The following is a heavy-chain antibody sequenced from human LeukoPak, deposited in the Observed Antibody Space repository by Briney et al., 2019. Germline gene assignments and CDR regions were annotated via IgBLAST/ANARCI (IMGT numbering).Heavy chain of an antibody. Sequence: SVKVSCKASGGTFSSYAISWVRQAPGQGLEWMGGIIPIFGTANYAQKFQGRVTITTDEFTSTAYMELSSLRSEDTAVYYCARVYKHCSSTSCYRDMGVSRWLDPWGQGTLVTVSS. CDR1: GGTFSSYA. V-gene: IGHV1-69*05. CDR3: ARVYKHCSSTSCYRDMGVSRWLDP. D-gene: IGHD2-2*02. J-gene: IGHJ5*02. CDR2: IIPIFGTA.